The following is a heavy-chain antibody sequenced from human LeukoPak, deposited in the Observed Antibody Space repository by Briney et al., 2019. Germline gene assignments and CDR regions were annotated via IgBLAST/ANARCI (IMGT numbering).Heavy chain of an antibody. CDR3: AKYLRSGSYYDY. D-gene: IGHD1-26*01. V-gene: IGHV3-23*01. CDR2: ISGSGGST. CDR1: GFIFSSYS. J-gene: IGHJ4*02. Sequence: GGSLRLSCAASGFIFSSYSMNWVRQAPGKGLEWVSAISGSGGSTYYADSVKGRFTISRDNSKNTLYLQMNSLRAEDTAVYYCAKYLRSGSYYDYWGRGTLVTVSS.